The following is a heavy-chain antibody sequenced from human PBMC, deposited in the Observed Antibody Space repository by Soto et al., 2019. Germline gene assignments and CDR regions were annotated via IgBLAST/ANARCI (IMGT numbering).Heavy chain of an antibody. D-gene: IGHD6-19*01. Sequence: QVQLVESGGGVVQPGRSLRLSCAASGFTFSSYSMHWVRQAAGKGLEWVAGISYDGSNKYYADPVKGRFTISRYNSKNSLYLQMNSLRAETTAVYYCARGAGITVAATSFDYWGQGTLVTVSS. CDR3: ARGAGITVAATSFDY. CDR2: ISYDGSNK. V-gene: IGHV3-30-3*01. CDR1: GFTFSSYS. J-gene: IGHJ4*02.